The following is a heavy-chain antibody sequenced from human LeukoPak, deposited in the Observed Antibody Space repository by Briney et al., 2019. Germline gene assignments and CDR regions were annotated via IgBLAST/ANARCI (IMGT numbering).Heavy chain of an antibody. CDR1: GGSFSGYY. V-gene: IGHV4-34*01. CDR2: INHSGST. Sequence: SETLSLTCAVYGGSFSGYYWSWIRQPPGKGLEWIGEINHSGSTNYNPSLKSRVTISVDTSKNQFSLKLSSVTAADTAVYYCARGRGYSKSWFDPWGQGTLVTVSS. D-gene: IGHD4-11*01. CDR3: ARGRGYSKSWFDP. J-gene: IGHJ5*02.